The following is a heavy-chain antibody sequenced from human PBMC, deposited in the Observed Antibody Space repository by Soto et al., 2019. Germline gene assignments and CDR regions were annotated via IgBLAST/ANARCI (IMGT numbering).Heavy chain of an antibody. D-gene: IGHD1-26*01. CDR2: INPSGGST. Sequence: GASVKVSCKASGYTFTSYYMHWVRQAPGQGLEWMGTINPSGGSTSYAQKFQGRVTMTRDTSTSTVYMEVNSLSSEDTAVYYCVRVGSGSFYSWFDPWGQGTVVTVS. V-gene: IGHV1-46*01. CDR1: GYTFTSYY. CDR3: VRVGSGSFYSWFDP. J-gene: IGHJ5*02.